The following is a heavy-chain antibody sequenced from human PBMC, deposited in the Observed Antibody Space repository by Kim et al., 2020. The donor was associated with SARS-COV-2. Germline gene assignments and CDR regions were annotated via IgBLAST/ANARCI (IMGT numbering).Heavy chain of an antibody. D-gene: IGHD3-16*02. Sequence: NSRGTISVDASKNQFSLKLSSVTAADTAVYYCAREITFGGVIVMRGWFDPWGQGTLVTVSS. V-gene: IGHV4-31*02. J-gene: IGHJ5*02. CDR3: AREITFGGVIVMRGWFDP.